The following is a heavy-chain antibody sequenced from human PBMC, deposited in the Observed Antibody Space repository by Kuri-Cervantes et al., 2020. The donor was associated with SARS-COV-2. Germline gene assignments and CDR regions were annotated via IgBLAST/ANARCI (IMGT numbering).Heavy chain of an antibody. CDR3: ARGRAAAYAFDI. CDR2: IIPIFGTA. Sequence: SVKVSCKASGYTFTGYYMHWVRQAPGQGLEWMGGIIPIFGTANYAQKFQGRVTITADKSTSTAYMELSSLRSEDTAVYYCARGRAAAYAFDIWGQGTMVTVSS. CDR1: GYTFTGYY. J-gene: IGHJ3*02. D-gene: IGHD6-25*01. V-gene: IGHV1-69*06.